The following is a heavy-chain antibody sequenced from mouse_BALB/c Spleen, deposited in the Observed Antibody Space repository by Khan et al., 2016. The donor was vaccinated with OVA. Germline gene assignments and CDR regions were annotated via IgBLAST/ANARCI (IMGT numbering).Heavy chain of an antibody. CDR3: TSDGSTYTWFGY. D-gene: IGHD1-1*01. CDR1: GYTFTNYW. CDR2: IDPNSGNT. Sequence: VELVESGAELAQPGASVKMSCKASGYTFTNYWMHWIKQRPGQSLEWIGYIDPNSGNTEFNQKFKDKATLTADKYSNTAYMQLNSLTSEDSAVFCWTSDGSTYTWFGYWGQGTLVTVSA. V-gene: IGHV1-7*01. J-gene: IGHJ3*01.